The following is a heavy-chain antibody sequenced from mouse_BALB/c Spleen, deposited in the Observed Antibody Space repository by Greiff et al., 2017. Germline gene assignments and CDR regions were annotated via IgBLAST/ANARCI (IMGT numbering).Heavy chain of an antibody. CDR2: IDPSDSET. J-gene: IGHJ4*01. Sequence: VQLQQSGPQLVRPGASVKISCKASGYSFTSYWMHWVKQRPGQGLEWIGMIDPSDSETRLNQKFKYKATLTVDKSSSTAYMQLSSPTSEDSAVYYCARGGSLAMDYWGQGTSVTVSS. CDR1: GYSFTSYW. CDR3: ARGGSLAMDY. D-gene: IGHD6-2*01. V-gene: IGHV1S126*01.